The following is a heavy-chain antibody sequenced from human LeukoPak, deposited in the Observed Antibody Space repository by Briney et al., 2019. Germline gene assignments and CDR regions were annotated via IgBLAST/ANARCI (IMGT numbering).Heavy chain of an antibody. CDR3: ARGRGSSGYYYFDY. J-gene: IGHJ4*02. CDR1: GFTFSDFP. V-gene: IGHV3-20*01. Sequence: GGSLRLSCAASGFTFSDFPMIWVRQAPGKGLEWVSSIFPSSDEIHYADSVKGRFTISRDNAKNSLYLQMNSLRAEDTALYHCARGRGSSGYYYFDYWGQGTLVTGSS. D-gene: IGHD3-22*01. CDR2: IFPSSDEI.